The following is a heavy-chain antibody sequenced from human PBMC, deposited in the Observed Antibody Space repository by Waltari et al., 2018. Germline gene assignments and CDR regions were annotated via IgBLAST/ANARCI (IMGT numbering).Heavy chain of an antibody. D-gene: IGHD4-4*01. J-gene: IGHJ4*02. Sequence: QVQLVESGAALVKPGGSLRLSCTSSGFTFSDSYMTWVRQAPGKGLEWISYISNTGNTIYSAESVRGRFFISRDNAQNSLFLQMNSLSAEDTAVYYCAREYGLRGTTLTTGYWGQGTLVTVSS. CDR2: ISNTGNTI. CDR1: GFTFSDSY. V-gene: IGHV3-11*01. CDR3: AREYGLRGTTLTTGY.